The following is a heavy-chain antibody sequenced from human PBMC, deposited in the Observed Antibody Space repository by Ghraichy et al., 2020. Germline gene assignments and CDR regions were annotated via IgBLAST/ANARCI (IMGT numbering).Heavy chain of an antibody. D-gene: IGHD4-23*01. CDR2: ISSSGTTI. Sequence: GGSLRLSCAASGFTFSGHEMNWVRQAPGKGLEWVSYISSSGTTIYYADSVKGRFTISRDNAKNSLYLQMNSLRVEDTAVYYCARGTTVDPYWGQGTLVTVSS. V-gene: IGHV3-48*03. J-gene: IGHJ4*02. CDR1: GFTFSGHE. CDR3: ARGTTVDPY.